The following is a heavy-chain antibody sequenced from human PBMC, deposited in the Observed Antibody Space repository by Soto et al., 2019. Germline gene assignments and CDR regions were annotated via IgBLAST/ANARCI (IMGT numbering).Heavy chain of an antibody. CDR3: TRDRDAFEF. V-gene: IGHV3-49*04. J-gene: IGHJ1*01. CDR2: IRSNTYGGTV. Sequence: EVNLVESGGDLVQPGRSLRLSCTASGFKFGDFGLSWVRQAPGKGLEWISVIRSNTYGGTVDYAASVKGRFINSRDDSKGVGHRQMSTVATEGTPVYFCTRDRDAFEFWGQGVLVTVSS. CDR1: GFKFGDFG. D-gene: IGHD3-16*01.